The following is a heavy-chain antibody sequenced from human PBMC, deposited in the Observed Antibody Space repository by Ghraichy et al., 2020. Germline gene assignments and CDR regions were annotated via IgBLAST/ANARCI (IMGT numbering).Heavy chain of an antibody. Sequence: ESLNISCTVSGGSISSYYWSWIRQPPGKGLEWIGYIYYSGSTNYNPSLKSRVTISVDTSKNQFSLKLSSVTAADTAVYYCAGGTWLRSGSAEGFDYWGQGTLVTVSS. CDR1: GGSISSYY. CDR3: AGGTWLRSGSAEGFDY. V-gene: IGHV4-59*08. D-gene: IGHD1-26*01. CDR2: IYYSGST. J-gene: IGHJ4*02.